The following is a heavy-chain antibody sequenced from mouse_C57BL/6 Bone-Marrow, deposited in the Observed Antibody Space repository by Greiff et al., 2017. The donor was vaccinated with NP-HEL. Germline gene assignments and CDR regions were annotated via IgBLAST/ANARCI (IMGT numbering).Heavy chain of an antibody. CDR1: GYAFSSSW. D-gene: IGHD1-1*01. CDR3: VVAPYAMDY. CDR2: IYPGDGDT. J-gene: IGHJ4*01. V-gene: IGHV1-82*01. Sequence: VQLQQSGPELVKPGASVKISCKASGYAFSSSWMNWVKQRPGKGLEWIGRIYPGDGDTNYNGKFKGKATLTADKSSSTAYMQLSSLTSEDSAVYFTVVAPYAMDYWGQGTSVTVSS.